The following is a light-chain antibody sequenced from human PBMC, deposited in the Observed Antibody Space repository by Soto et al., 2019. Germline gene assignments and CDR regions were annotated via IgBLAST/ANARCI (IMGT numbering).Light chain of an antibody. CDR2: DVT. J-gene: IGLJ2*01. CDR3: SSCTSSNTHVV. V-gene: IGLV2-14*01. CDR1: SSDIGGCNY. Sequence: QSALTQPASVSGSPGQSITISCTGTSSDIGGCNYVSCYQQHPGKAPKLIIYDVTNRPSGVSNRFSGSKSANTASLTISGLQTEDEADYYCSSCTSSNTHVVFGGGTKVTVL.